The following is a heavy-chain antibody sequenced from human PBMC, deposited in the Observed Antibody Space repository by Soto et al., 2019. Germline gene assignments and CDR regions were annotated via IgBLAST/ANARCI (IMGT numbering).Heavy chain of an antibody. CDR1: GFTFSSYS. V-gene: IGHV3-21*01. CDR2: ITRNSDI. CDR3: AREETAWPLAYGLDV. J-gene: IGHJ6*02. Sequence: GGSLRLSCAASGFTFSSYSMHWVRQAPGKGLEWVSAITRNSDIYYADSVKGRFTISRDNAQNSVSLQMDSLRAEDTAVYYCAREETAWPLAYGLDVWGQGTTVTVSS. D-gene: IGHD2-21*02.